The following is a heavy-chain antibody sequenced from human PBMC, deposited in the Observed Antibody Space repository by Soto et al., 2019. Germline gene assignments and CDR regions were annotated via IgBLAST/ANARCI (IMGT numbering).Heavy chain of an antibody. J-gene: IGHJ4*02. CDR3: ARHSDTAMVTVHY. V-gene: IGHV4-39*01. D-gene: IGHD5-18*01. Sequence: QLQLQESDPGLVKPSETLSLTCTVSGGSISSSSYYWGWIRQPPGKGLEWIGSIYYSGSTYYNPSLKSRVTISVDTSKNQFSLKLSSVTAADTAVYYCARHSDTAMVTVHYWGQGTLVTVSS. CDR2: IYYSGST. CDR1: GGSISSSSYY.